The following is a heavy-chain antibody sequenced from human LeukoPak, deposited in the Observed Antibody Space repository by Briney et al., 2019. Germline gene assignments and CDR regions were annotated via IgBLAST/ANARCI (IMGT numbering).Heavy chain of an antibody. Sequence: GASVKVSCKASGYTFTTYYMHWVRQAPGQGLEWMGIINPSGGSTSYAQKFPGRVTMTRDTSTSTVYMELSSLRSEDTAVYYCARSGIAAPGRAPRGWLDPWGQGTLVTVSS. CDR2: INPSGGST. CDR3: ARSGIAAPGRAPRGWLDP. CDR1: GYTFTTYY. D-gene: IGHD6-13*01. J-gene: IGHJ5*02. V-gene: IGHV1-46*01.